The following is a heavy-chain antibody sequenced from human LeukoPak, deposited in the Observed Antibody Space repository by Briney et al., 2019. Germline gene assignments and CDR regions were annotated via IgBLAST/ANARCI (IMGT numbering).Heavy chain of an antibody. V-gene: IGHV4-4*07. D-gene: IGHD3-10*01. CDR3: ARVQGWEFSTYYFDY. J-gene: IGHJ4*02. CDR2: IYTSGST. Sequence: SETLSVTCTVSGGSISSYYWSWIRQPAGKGLEWIGRIYTSGSTNYNPSLKSRVTMSVDTSKNQFSLKLSSVTAADTAVYYCARVQGWEFSTYYFDYWGQGTLVTVSS. CDR1: GGSISSYY.